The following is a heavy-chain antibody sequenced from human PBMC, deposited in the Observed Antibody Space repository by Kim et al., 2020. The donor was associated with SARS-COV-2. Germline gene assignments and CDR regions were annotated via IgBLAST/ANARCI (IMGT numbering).Heavy chain of an antibody. J-gene: IGHJ4*02. V-gene: IGHV4-39*01. Sequence: NPSLQMRVTIPVDTSKNQFSLKLSSVTAADTAVYYCARLEYSSSYYFDYWGQGTLVTVSS. CDR3: ARLEYSSSYYFDY. D-gene: IGHD6-6*01.